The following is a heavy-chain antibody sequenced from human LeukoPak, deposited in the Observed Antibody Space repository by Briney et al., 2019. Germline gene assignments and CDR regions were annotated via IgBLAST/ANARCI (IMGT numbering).Heavy chain of an antibody. CDR2: IYSGGST. CDR1: GFTVSSNY. D-gene: IGHD3-22*01. CDR3: ARERTDYYDSSGYSPDAFDI. V-gene: IGHV3-53*01. Sequence: GGSLRLSCAASGFTVSSNYMSWVRQAPGKGLEWVSVIYSGGSTYYADSVKGRFTISRDNSKNTPYLQMNSLRAEDTAVYYCARERTDYYDSSGYSPDAFDIWGQGTMVTVSS. J-gene: IGHJ3*02.